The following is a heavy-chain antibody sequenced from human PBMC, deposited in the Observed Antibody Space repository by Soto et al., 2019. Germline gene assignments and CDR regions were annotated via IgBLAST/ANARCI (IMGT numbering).Heavy chain of an antibody. D-gene: IGHD1-26*01. CDR2: IYHTGST. CDR1: GGSISSTNW. CDR3: ARHGTYYPFES. Sequence: SETLSLTCVVSGGSISSTNWWTWVRQTPGKGLEWIGEIYHTGSTKYNPSLKSRVTISVDTSKNQFSLKLSSVTAADTAVYSCARHGTYYPFESWGQGTLVTVSS. V-gene: IGHV4-4*02. J-gene: IGHJ4*02.